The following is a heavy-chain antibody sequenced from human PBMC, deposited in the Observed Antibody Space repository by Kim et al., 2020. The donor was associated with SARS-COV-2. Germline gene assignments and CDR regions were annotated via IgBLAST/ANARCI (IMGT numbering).Heavy chain of an antibody. CDR1: GLTFGDYA. CDR2: IRSEAYGGST. CDR3: TTDGRGITFNSDHSAYSPRDY. J-gene: IGHJ4*02. D-gene: IGHD3-22*01. V-gene: IGHV3-49*03. Sequence: GGSLRLSCTVSGLTFGDYAMSWFRPAPGKGLEWVGFIRSEAYGGSTEYGASVKGRFTISRDASKSIAYLQLDSLKTEDTAVYYCTTDGRGITFNSDHSAYSPRDYWGRGTRVTVSS.